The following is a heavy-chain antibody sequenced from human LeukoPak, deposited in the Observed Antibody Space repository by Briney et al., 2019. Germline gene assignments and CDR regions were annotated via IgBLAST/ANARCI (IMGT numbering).Heavy chain of an antibody. J-gene: IGHJ4*01. CDR1: GGSISSYY. V-gene: IGHV4-59*01. CDR2: IYNSGST. CDR3: ARDLDGYNFLDY. D-gene: IGHD5-24*01. Sequence: SETLSLTCTVSGGSISSYYWSWIRQPPGKGLEWIGYIYNSGSTDYNPSLKSRVTISIDMSKNQFSLKLSPVTAADTAVYYCARDLDGYNFLDYWGHGTLVTVSS.